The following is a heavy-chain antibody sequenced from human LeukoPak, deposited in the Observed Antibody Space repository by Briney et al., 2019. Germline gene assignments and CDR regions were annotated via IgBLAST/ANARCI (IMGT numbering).Heavy chain of an antibody. V-gene: IGHV4-34*01. J-gene: IGHJ4*02. Sequence: SETLSLTCAVYGGSFSGYYWSWIRQPPGKGLEWIGSIYYSGSTYYNPSLKSRVTISVDTSKNQFSLKLSSVTAADTAVYYCARDSTPIGDSSGWYRARPFDYWGQGTLVTVSS. CDR2: IYYSGST. CDR3: ARDSTPIGDSSGWYRARPFDY. D-gene: IGHD6-19*01. CDR1: GGSFSGYY.